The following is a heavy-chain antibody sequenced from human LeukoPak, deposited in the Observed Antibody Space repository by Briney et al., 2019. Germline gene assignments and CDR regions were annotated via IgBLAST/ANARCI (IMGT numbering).Heavy chain of an antibody. CDR1: GGSISSSSYY. Sequence: PSETLSLTCTVSGGSISSSSYYWGWIRQPPGKGLEWIGSIYYSGSTYYNPSLKSRVTISVDTSKNQFSLKLSSVTAADTAVYYCARVGACGGDCYNWFDPWGQGTLVTVSS. V-gene: IGHV4-39*07. J-gene: IGHJ5*02. D-gene: IGHD2-21*02. CDR2: IYYSGST. CDR3: ARVGACGGDCYNWFDP.